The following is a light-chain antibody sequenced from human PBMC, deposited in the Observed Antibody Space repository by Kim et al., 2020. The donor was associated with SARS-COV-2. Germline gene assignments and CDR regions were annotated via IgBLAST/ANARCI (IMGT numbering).Light chain of an antibody. CDR1: QSISSF. V-gene: IGKV1-39*01. CDR2: AAS. Sequence: ASVGDRVTIACRASQSISSFLNWYQQKPGQAPKLLMYAASTLQSGVPSRFSGSGSGTDFTLTISSLQPEDFATYHCQQSYSIPLTFGGGTKVDIK. CDR3: QQSYSIPLT. J-gene: IGKJ4*01.